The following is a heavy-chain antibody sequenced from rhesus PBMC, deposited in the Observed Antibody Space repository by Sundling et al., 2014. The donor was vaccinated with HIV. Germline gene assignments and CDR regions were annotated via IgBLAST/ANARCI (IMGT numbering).Heavy chain of an antibody. CDR1: GFTFSRHG. J-gene: IGHJ6*01. D-gene: IGHD4-23*01. CDR3: VRAGMNRVTTRYGLDS. CDR2: ISYDGNKN. Sequence: EVQVVESGGGLVQPGESLRLSCTASGFTFSRHGFHWVRQAPGRGLEWVAVISYDGNKNSYADSVKDRFAISRDNSKDMLFLQMNNLKLEDTAVYYCVRAGMNRVTTRYGLDSWGQGVVVTVSS. V-gene: IGHV3-54*02.